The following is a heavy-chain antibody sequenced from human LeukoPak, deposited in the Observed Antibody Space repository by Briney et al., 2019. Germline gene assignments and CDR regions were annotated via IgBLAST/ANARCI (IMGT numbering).Heavy chain of an antibody. Sequence: GGSLRLSCAVSGFTFSSYGMHWVRQAPGKGLEWVAFIRYDGSNKYYADSVKGRFTISGDNSKNTLYLQMNSLRAEDTAVYYCAKSEGYYYYMDVWGKGTTVTVSS. J-gene: IGHJ6*03. V-gene: IGHV3-30*02. CDR2: IRYDGSNK. CDR3: AKSEGYYYYMDV. CDR1: GFTFSSYG.